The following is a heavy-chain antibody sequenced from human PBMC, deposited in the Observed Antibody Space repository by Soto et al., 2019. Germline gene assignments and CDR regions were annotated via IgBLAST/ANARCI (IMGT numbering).Heavy chain of an antibody. CDR1: GASITSNTYY. CDR2: IYYSGST. Sequence: PSETLSLTCTFSGASITSNTYYWGWIRQPPGKGLEWIGTIYYSGSTYYNPSLKSRVAISVDTSKNQFSLKLSSVTAADTAVYYCARRDNRSDSHFDYWGRGTLVT. CDR3: ARRDNRSDSHFDY. J-gene: IGHJ4*02. D-gene: IGHD1-1*01. V-gene: IGHV4-39*01.